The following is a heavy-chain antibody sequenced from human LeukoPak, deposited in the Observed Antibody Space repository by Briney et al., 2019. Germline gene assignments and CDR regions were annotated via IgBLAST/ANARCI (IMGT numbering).Heavy chain of an antibody. J-gene: IGHJ6*04. CDR1: GGTFSSYA. V-gene: IGHV1-69*13. CDR2: IIPIFGTA. D-gene: IGHD5-18*01. CDR3: ARWIRGVGYYYYGMDV. Sequence: ASVKVSCKASGGTFSSYAISWVRQAPGQGPEWMGGIIPIFGTANYAQKFQGRVTITADESTSTAYMELSSLRSEDTAVYYCARWIRGVGYYYYGMDVWGKGTTVTVSS.